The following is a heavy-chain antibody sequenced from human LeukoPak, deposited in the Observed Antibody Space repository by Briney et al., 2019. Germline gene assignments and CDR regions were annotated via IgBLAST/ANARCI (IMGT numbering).Heavy chain of an antibody. CDR3: ARERDSSGWYGGEFDY. D-gene: IGHD6-19*01. CDR2: IYTSGST. V-gene: IGHV4-4*07. Sequence: TLETLSLTCTVSGGSISSYYWSWIRQPAGKGLEWIGRIYTSGSTNYNPSLKSRVTISVDKSKNQFSLKLSSVTAADTAVYYCARERDSSGWYGGEFDYWGQGTLVTVSS. J-gene: IGHJ4*02. CDR1: GGSISSYY.